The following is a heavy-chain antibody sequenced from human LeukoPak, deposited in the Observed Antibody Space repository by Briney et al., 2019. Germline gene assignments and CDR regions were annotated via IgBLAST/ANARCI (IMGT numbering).Heavy chain of an antibody. CDR1: GGTFSSYA. CDR3: ATPLLPMVKRVDYYYGMDV. J-gene: IGHJ6*02. D-gene: IGHD5-18*01. CDR2: IIPIFGTA. Sequence: SVKVSCKASGGTFSSYAISWVRQRPGQGLEWMGGIIPIFGTANYAQKFQGRVTITADESTSTAYMELSSLRSEDTAVYYCATPLLPMVKRVDYYYGMDVWGQGTTVTVSS. V-gene: IGHV1-69*13.